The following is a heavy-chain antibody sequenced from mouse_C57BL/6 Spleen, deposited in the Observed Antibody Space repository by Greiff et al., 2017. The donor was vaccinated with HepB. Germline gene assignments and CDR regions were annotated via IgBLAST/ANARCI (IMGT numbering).Heavy chain of an antibody. J-gene: IGHJ2*01. CDR1: GFTFSSYG. Sequence: VQLKESGGDLVKPGGSLKLSCAASGFTFSSYGMSWVRQTPDKRLEWVATISSGGSYTYYPDSVKGRFTISRDNAKNTLYLQMSSLKSEDTAMYYCARLTHYYGSSYFDYWGQGTTLTVSS. V-gene: IGHV5-6*01. CDR2: ISSGGSYT. CDR3: ARLTHYYGSSYFDY. D-gene: IGHD1-1*01.